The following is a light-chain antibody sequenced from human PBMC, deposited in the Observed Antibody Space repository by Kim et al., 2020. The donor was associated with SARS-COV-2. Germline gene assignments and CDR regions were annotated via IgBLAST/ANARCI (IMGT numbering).Light chain of an antibody. J-gene: IGKJ1*01. Sequence: TLSASVGNSVTFTCRASQSISNWLAWYQQTPGRAPKLLIYKASTLKSGVPSRFSGSGSGTEFTLTISSLQPDDLATYYCQQGRGTFGQGTKVDIK. CDR1: QSISNW. CDR3: QQGRGT. CDR2: KAS. V-gene: IGKV1-5*03.